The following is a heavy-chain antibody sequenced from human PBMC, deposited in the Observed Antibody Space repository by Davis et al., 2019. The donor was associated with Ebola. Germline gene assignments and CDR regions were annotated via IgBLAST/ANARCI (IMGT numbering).Heavy chain of an antibody. CDR1: GGTFSSYA. CDR3: ARDLVADDAFDI. J-gene: IGHJ3*02. Sequence: SVKVSCKASGGTFSSYAISWVRQAPGQGLEWLGGIIPIFGTANYAQKFQGRVTITADKSTSTAYMELSSLRSEDTAVYYCARDLVADDAFDIWGQGTMVTVSS. D-gene: IGHD2-15*01. CDR2: IIPIFGTA. V-gene: IGHV1-69*06.